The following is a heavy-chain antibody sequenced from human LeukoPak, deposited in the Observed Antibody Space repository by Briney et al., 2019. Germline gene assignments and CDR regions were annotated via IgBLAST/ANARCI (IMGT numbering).Heavy chain of an antibody. V-gene: IGHV1-18*01. CDR3: ASPAPYSSGWYVLDY. J-gene: IGHJ4*02. D-gene: IGHD6-19*01. CDR1: GYTFSSDG. CDR2: ISAYNGNT. Sequence: ASVKVSCKASGYTFSSDGISWVRQAPGQGLEWMGWISAYNGNTNYAQKLQGRVTMTTDTSTSTAYMELRSLRSDDTAVYYCASPAPYSSGWYVLDYWGQGTLVTVSS.